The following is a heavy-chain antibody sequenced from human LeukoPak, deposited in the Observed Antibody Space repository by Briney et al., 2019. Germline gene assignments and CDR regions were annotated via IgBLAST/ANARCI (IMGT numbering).Heavy chain of an antibody. V-gene: IGHV3-21*01. J-gene: IGHJ3*02. CDR1: GFTFISYS. Sequence: GGSLRLSCAASGFTFISYSMNWVRQAPGKGLEWVSSISNSSPNIYYADSVKGRFTMSRDNAKNSLYLQMNSLRAEDTAVYYCARPVVAATTPDTFDIWGQGTMVTVSS. D-gene: IGHD2-15*01. CDR3: ARPVVAATTPDTFDI. CDR2: ISNSSPNI.